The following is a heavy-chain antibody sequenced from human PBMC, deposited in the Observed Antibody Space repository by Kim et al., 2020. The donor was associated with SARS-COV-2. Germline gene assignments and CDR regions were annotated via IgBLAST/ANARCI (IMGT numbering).Heavy chain of an antibody. Sequence: YADSVKGRFTNSRENSKNTLYLQMNSLRAEDTAVYYCARDRGGTLGGFDYWGQGTLVTVSS. V-gene: IGHV3-30*01. J-gene: IGHJ4*02. CDR3: ARDRGGTLGGFDY. D-gene: IGHD2-15*01.